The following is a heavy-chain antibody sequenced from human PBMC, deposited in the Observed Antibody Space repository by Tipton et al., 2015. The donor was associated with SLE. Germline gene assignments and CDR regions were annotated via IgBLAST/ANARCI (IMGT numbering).Heavy chain of an antibody. J-gene: IGHJ4*02. CDR3: ARGGVGGYNYFDH. CDR2: MSYSGST. D-gene: IGHD5-24*01. CDR1: GGSISSDDYY. Sequence: TLSLTCTVSGGSISSDDYYWTWIRQHPGKGLEWIGHMSYSGSTYYNPSLKSRITISVDTSKNHFSLKLSSVTAADTAVSYCARGGVGGYNYFDHWGQGTLVTVSS. V-gene: IGHV4-31*03.